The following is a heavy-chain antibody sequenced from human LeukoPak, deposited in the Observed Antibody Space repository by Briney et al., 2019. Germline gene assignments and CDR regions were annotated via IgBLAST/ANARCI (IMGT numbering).Heavy chain of an antibody. J-gene: IGHJ4*02. CDR2: INPNGGDT. Sequence: ASVKVSCKASGYTFAAYFIHWGRQAPGQGLEWMGRINPNGGDTNYAQKCQSRVTITGDTSIRTAYMELSSLRSDDTAMYYCARVGFTSSWSNFDYWGQGTLVTVSS. D-gene: IGHD6-13*01. CDR1: GYTFAAYF. V-gene: IGHV1-2*06. CDR3: ARVGFTSSWSNFDY.